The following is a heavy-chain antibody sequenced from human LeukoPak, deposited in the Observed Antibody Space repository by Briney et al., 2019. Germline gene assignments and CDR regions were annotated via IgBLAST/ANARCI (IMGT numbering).Heavy chain of an antibody. J-gene: IGHJ4*02. V-gene: IGHV4-39*01. CDR2: MYFNGST. CDR1: GGSISSGSYY. Sequence: SETLSLTCTVSGGSISSGSYYWSWIRQPLGKGLEWIGSMYFNGSTFYNPSLRSRLTISVDTSKNQFSLRLTSVTAADTAVYYCARQTGSGLFILPGGQGTLVTVSS. D-gene: IGHD3/OR15-3a*01. CDR3: ARQTGSGLFILP.